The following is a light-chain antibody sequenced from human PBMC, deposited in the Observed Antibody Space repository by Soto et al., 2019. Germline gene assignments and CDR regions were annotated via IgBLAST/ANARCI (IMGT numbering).Light chain of an antibody. CDR3: KKYNSAPWT. J-gene: IGKJ1*01. V-gene: IGKV1-27*01. CDR2: VAS. Sequence: DIQMTQSPSSLSASVGDRVTITCRASQGISNYLAWYQQQPGKVPKLLIYVASTLQSGVPSRFSGSGSGTDFTLIISSLQPEDVATYYCKKYNSAPWTFGQGTKVEIK. CDR1: QGISNY.